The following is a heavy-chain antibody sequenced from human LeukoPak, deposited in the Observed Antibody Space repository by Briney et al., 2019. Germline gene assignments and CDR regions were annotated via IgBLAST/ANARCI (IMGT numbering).Heavy chain of an antibody. Sequence: RSLRLSCAASGFTFSSYGMHWVRQAPGKGLEWVGVIWYDGSNKYYADSVKGRFTISRDNPKNTLYLQMNSPRAEDTAVYYCARDRQLAYYDFWSGYYSPKDYYYGMDVWGQGTTVTVSS. D-gene: IGHD3-3*01. V-gene: IGHV3-33*01. CDR2: IWYDGSNK. CDR3: ARDRQLAYYDFWSGYYSPKDYYYGMDV. J-gene: IGHJ6*02. CDR1: GFTFSSYG.